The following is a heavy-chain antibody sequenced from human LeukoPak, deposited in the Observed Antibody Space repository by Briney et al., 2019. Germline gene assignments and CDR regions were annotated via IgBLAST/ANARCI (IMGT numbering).Heavy chain of an antibody. CDR3: AKDLEPSGAGWFDP. D-gene: IGHD1-1*01. J-gene: IGHJ5*02. Sequence: GGSLRLSCAASGFTFDEYAIHWVRQVPGKALEWVSLISGDGVSTYYADSVKGRFTISRDNSKNSLYLQMNSLRTEDTALYYCAKDLEPSGAGWFDPWGQGTLVTVSS. CDR1: GFTFDEYA. V-gene: IGHV3-43*02. CDR2: ISGDGVST.